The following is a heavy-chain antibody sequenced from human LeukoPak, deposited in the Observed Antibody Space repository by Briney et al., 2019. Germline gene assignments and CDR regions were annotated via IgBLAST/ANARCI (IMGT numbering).Heavy chain of an antibody. D-gene: IGHD3-10*01. CDR3: WTYRGVGTYWYFDL. Sequence: PGGSLRLSCAASGFTFSSYAMHWVRQAPGKGLEYVSAISSNGGSTYYANSVKGRFTISRDNSKNTLYLQMGSLRAEDTAVYYPWTYRGVGTYWYFDLWGRGTLVTVSS. J-gene: IGHJ2*01. V-gene: IGHV3-64*01. CDR2: ISSNGGST. CDR1: GFTFSSYA.